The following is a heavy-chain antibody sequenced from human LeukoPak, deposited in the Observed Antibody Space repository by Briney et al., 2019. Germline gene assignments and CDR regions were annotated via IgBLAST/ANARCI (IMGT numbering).Heavy chain of an antibody. CDR3: ARGRVEDY. J-gene: IGHJ4*02. CDR1: GFALSGFW. Sequence: GSLRLSCAASGFALSGFWMSWIRQPPGKGLEWIGEINHSGSTNYNPSLKSRVTISVDTSKNQFSLKLSSVTAADTAVYYCARGRVEDYWGQGTLVTVSS. V-gene: IGHV4-34*01. D-gene: IGHD5-24*01. CDR2: INHSGST.